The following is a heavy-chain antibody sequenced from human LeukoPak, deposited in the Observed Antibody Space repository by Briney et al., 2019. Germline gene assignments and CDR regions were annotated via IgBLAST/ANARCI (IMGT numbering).Heavy chain of an antibody. J-gene: IGHJ1*01. V-gene: IGHV3-21*04. Sequence: GGSLRLSCAASGVPLSSYSMNWVRKAPGRGLGGYSYSSSSSSYIYYANSVMGRFTISRDNDKTLMYLQMNGPGAEDTAVYYCARRINMIVVAESWGQGTLVTVSS. D-gene: IGHD3-22*01. CDR2: SSSSSSYI. CDR3: ARRINMIVVAES. CDR1: GVPLSSYS.